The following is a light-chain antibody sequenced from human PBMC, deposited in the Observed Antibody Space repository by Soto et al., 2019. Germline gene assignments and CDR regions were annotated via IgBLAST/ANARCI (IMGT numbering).Light chain of an antibody. CDR2: YNN. V-gene: IGLV1-44*01. J-gene: IGLJ3*02. Sequence: QSVLTQPPSASGTPGQRVTISCSGSSSNIGSNTVNWYQQLPGTAPTLLIYYNNRRPSGVPDRFSGSKSGTSASLAISGLQSEDEAHYYCAAWDDSLYGWVFGGGTQLTVL. CDR1: SSNIGSNT. CDR3: AAWDDSLYGWV.